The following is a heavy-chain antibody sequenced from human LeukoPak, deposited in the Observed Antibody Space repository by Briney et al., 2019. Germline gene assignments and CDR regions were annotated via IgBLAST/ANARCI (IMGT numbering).Heavy chain of an antibody. D-gene: IGHD7-27*01. J-gene: IGHJ4*02. V-gene: IGHV3-7*01. CDR2: IKTDGSKI. CDR3: ARDLNWETY. Sequence: GGSLRLSCVASGFTFSSYWMTWVRQAPGKGLEWVANIKTDGSKIYYVDSVKGRFTISRDNAKNSLYLQMNSLRAEDTAVYYCARDLNWETYWGQGTLVSVSS. CDR1: GFTFSSYW.